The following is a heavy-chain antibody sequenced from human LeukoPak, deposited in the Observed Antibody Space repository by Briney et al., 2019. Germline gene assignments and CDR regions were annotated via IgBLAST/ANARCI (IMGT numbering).Heavy chain of an antibody. CDR3: ARSYDFWSGYYNWFDP. CDR2: IYHSGST. Sequence: SETLSLTCTVSGYSISSGYYWGWIRQPPGKGLEWIGSIYHSGSTYYNPSLKSRVTISVDTSKNQFSLKLSSVTAADTAVYYCARSYDFWSGYYNWFDPWGQGTLVTVSS. D-gene: IGHD3-3*01. J-gene: IGHJ5*02. V-gene: IGHV4-38-2*02. CDR1: GYSISSGYY.